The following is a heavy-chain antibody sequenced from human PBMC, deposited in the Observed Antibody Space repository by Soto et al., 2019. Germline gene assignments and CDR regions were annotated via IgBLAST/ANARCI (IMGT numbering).Heavy chain of an antibody. J-gene: IGHJ6*02. CDR2: ISGSGGST. CDR3: AKDFKVSGGHYGSLNYYYGMDV. CDR1: GFTISSYT. D-gene: IGHD3-10*01. V-gene: IGHV3-23*01. Sequence: PGGSLRLSCAASGFTISSYTMSWVRQAPGKGLEWVSAISGSGGSTYYADPVKGRFTISRDTSKSALYLQMNSLRPEDTAVYYCAKDFKVSGGHYGSLNYYYGMDVWGQGTTVTVSS.